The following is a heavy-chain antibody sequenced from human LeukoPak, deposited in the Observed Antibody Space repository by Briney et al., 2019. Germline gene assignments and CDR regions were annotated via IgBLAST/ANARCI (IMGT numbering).Heavy chain of an antibody. CDR1: GFTFSNHI. Sequence: GGSLRLPCAASGFTFSNHIMHWVSQAPGKGLEWVSFIRFDGTNRHYVDSVEGRFTISRDNPDNMLYLQMNSLKFDDTAVYYCARDGDHSVDLGQWGEGTLVIVSS. CDR2: IRFDGTNR. CDR3: ARDGDHSVDLGQ. V-gene: IGHV3-30*02. D-gene: IGHD3-16*01. J-gene: IGHJ4*02.